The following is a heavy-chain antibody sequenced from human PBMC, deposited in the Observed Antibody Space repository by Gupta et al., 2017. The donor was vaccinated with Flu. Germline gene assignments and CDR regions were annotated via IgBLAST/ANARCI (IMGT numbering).Heavy chain of an antibody. CDR1: GFTFSSSA. D-gene: IGHD3-3*01. CDR2: ISGSGGST. Sequence: EVQLLESGGGLVQPGGSLRLSCAASGFTFSSSALSWVRSAPGKGLEWVSAISGSGGSTYYADSVKGRFTISRDNSKNTLYLQMNSLRAEDTAVYYCAKEGVYDFWSGYYANWFDPWGQGTLVTVSS. CDR3: AKEGVYDFWSGYYANWFDP. V-gene: IGHV3-23*01. J-gene: IGHJ5*02.